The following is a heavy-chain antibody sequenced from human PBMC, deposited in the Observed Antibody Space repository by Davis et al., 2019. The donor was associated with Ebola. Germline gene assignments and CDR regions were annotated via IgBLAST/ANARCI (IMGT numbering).Heavy chain of an antibody. J-gene: IGHJ4*02. D-gene: IGHD3-16*01. V-gene: IGHV1-2*06. CDR1: GYTFIDYH. CDR3: ARETLLGRAFDY. CDR2: INPKSDGT. Sequence: AASVKVSCKASGYTFIDYHIHWVRQAPGQGLEWMGRINPKSDGTNYAQKFQDRFTMTRDTSIRTAYMELSRLRSDDTAVYYCARETLLGRAFDYWGQGILVTVSS.